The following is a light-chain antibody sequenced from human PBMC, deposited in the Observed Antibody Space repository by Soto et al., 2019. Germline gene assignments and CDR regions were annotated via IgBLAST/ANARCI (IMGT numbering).Light chain of an antibody. V-gene: IGLV2-14*01. Sequence: QSALTQPASVSGSPGQSITISCTGTSSDVGAYNYVSWYQQHPGKAPKLIIFEVSYRPSGVSNRFSGSKSGYTASLTISGLQAEDEADYYCSSYTSSSPHVVFGGGTKLTVL. CDR1: SSDVGAYNY. CDR2: EVS. J-gene: IGLJ2*01. CDR3: SSYTSSSPHVV.